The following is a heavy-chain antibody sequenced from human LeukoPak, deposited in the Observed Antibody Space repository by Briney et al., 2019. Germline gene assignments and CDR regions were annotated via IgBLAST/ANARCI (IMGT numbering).Heavy chain of an antibody. J-gene: IGHJ5*02. V-gene: IGHV3-15*07. CDR1: GFSFSDAW. CDR3: ATDFYDTT. CDR2: IRRNSDGGTI. Sequence: GGSLRLSCATSGFSFSDAWMNWVRQAPGKGLEWVGRIRRNSDGGTIDYAAPVKGRFALSRDDSKNTLYLHMSSLQTEDTAVYYCATDFYDTTWGQGTLVTVSS. D-gene: IGHD3-22*01.